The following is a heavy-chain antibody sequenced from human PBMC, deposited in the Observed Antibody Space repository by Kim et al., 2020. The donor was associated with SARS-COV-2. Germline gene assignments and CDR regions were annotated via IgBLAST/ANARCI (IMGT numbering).Heavy chain of an antibody. J-gene: IGHJ4*02. D-gene: IGHD3-10*01. V-gene: IGHV3-23*01. CDR1: GFTFSQYV. CDR2: MSPSGDTT. CDR3: ARRPRRGSFDY. Sequence: GGSLRLSCAASGFTFSQYVMSWVRQAPGKGPEWVSAMSPSGDTTFYAHSVRGRFTISRDNSKDTLYVQMNSLRVEDTALYYCARRPRRGSFDYWGQGILVTVSS.